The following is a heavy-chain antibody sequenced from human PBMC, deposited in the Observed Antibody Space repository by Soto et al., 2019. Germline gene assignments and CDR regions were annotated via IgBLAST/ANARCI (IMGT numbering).Heavy chain of an antibody. CDR1: GFTFSSYA. J-gene: IGHJ4*02. D-gene: IGHD6-19*01. V-gene: IGHV3-23*01. CDR2: ITATGGST. CDR3: AKEDPWLVRGGFDY. Sequence: EVQLLVSGGGLVQPGGSLRLSCAASGFTFSSYAMSWVRQAPGKGLEWVSGITATGGSTYYAGSVKGRFTISRDNSKNTLYLQMNSLRAEDTAVYYCAKEDPWLVRGGFDYWGQGSLVTVSS.